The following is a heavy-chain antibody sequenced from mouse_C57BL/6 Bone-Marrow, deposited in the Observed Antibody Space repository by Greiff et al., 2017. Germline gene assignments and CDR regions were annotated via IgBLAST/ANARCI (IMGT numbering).Heavy chain of an antibody. CDR3: ARSGPLGRRFDY. Sequence: VQLQQPGAELVKPGASVKMSCKASGYTFTSYWITWVKQRPGQGLEWIGEIYPTSGRTNYNEKFKSKARLTVDTSSNTAYMQLSSLTSEDSAVFYCARSGPLGRRFDYWGQGTTLSVSS. J-gene: IGHJ2*01. V-gene: IGHV1-55*01. CDR1: GYTFTSYW. D-gene: IGHD4-1*01. CDR2: IYPTSGRT.